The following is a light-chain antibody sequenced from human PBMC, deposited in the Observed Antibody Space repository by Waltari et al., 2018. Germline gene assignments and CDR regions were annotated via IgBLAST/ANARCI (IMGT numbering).Light chain of an antibody. CDR3: CSHAGSYALWV. V-gene: IGLV2-11*01. CDR1: RSDVGAYND. J-gene: IGLJ3*02. Sequence: QSALTQPRSVSGSPGQSVTVSCTGTRSDVGAYNDVSWYQHQPGKAPKLMVYDVNKRPAGVPDRVSGSKSGSTASLTISGLQADDEADYYCCSHAGSYALWVFGGGTTVTVL. CDR2: DVN.